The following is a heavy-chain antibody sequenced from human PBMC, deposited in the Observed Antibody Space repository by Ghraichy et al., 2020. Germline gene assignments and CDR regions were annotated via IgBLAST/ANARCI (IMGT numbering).Heavy chain of an antibody. CDR3: ARDLGGVGAIWAFDI. D-gene: IGHD1-26*01. J-gene: IGHJ3*02. V-gene: IGHV3-21*01. CDR1: GFTFSSYS. Sequence: LSLTCAASGFTFSSYSMNWVRQAPGKGLEWVSSISSSSSYIYYADSVKGRFTISRDNAKNSLYLQMNSLRAEDTAVYYCARDLGGVGAIWAFDIWGQGTMVTVSS. CDR2: ISSSSSYI.